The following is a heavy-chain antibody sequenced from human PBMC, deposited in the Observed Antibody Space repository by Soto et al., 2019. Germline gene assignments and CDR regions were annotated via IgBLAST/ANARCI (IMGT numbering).Heavy chain of an antibody. Sequence: ASETLSLTSKVFGGSIRRYYWSCIRQPPGKGLEWIGYIYYSGSTNYNPSLKSRVTISVDTSKNQFSLKLSSVTAADTAVYYCARVYAYYFDYWGQGTLVTVSS. CDR3: ARVYAYYFDY. V-gene: IGHV4-59*01. CDR1: GGSIRRYY. J-gene: IGHJ4*02. D-gene: IGHD2-8*01. CDR2: IYYSGST.